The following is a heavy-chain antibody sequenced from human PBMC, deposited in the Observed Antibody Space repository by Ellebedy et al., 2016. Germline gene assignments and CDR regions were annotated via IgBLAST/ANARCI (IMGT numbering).Heavy chain of an antibody. CDR2: ISGSGGST. CDR3: AKRRTIGTTENFDY. Sequence: GESLKISXAASGFTFSSYAMSWVRQAPGKGLEWVSAISGSGGSTYYADSVKGRFTISRDNSKNTLYLQMNSLRAEDTAVYYCAKRRTIGTTENFDYWGQGTLVTVSS. D-gene: IGHD1-1*01. V-gene: IGHV3-23*01. CDR1: GFTFSSYA. J-gene: IGHJ4*02.